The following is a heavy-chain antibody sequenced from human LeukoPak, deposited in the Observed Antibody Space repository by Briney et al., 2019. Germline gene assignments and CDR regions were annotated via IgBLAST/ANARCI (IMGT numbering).Heavy chain of an antibody. CDR1: GFTFSSYG. D-gene: IGHD1-26*01. V-gene: IGHV3-23*01. J-gene: IGHJ6*03. CDR3: AKDSTTPDYYYYYMDV. CDR2: ISGSGGST. Sequence: GGSLRLSCAASGFTFSSYGMSWVRQAPGKGLEWVSAISGSGGSTYYADSVKGRFTISRDNSKNTLYLQMNSLRAEDTAVYYCAKDSTTPDYYYYYMDVWGKGTTVTVSS.